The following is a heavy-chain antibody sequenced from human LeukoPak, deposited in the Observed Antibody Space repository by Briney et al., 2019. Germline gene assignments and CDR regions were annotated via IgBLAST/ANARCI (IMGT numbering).Heavy chain of an antibody. CDR3: ARGRRVRGVINFDY. CDR2: MNPNSGNT. V-gene: IGHV1-8*01. D-gene: IGHD3-10*01. J-gene: IGHJ4*02. Sequence: ASVKVSCKASRYTFTSYDINWVRQATGQGLEWMGWMNPNSGNTGYAQKFQGRVTMTRNTSISTAYMELSSLRSEDTAVYYCARGRRVRGVINFDYWGQGTLVTVSS. CDR1: RYTFTSYD.